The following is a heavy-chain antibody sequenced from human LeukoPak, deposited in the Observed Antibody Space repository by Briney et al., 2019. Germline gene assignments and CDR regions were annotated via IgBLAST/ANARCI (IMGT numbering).Heavy chain of an antibody. CDR1: GFTFSSYS. CDR3: ASVISGYSYGSDY. D-gene: IGHD5-18*01. Sequence: GGSLRLSCAASGFTFSSYSMNWVRQAPGKGLEWVSYISSSSSTIYYADSVKGRFTISRDNAKNSLYLQMNSLRAEDTAVYYCASVISGYSYGSDYWGQGTLVTVSS. J-gene: IGHJ4*02. V-gene: IGHV3-48*04. CDR2: ISSSSSTI.